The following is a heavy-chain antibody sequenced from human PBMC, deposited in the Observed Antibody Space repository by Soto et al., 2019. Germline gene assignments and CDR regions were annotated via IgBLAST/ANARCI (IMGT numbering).Heavy chain of an antibody. CDR1: GGSFSGYY. J-gene: IGHJ2*01. Sequence: QVQLQQWGAGPLRPLETLSLTCGVSGGSFSGYYWAWIRQSPGKGLEWIGEINDRGSINYNPSLKRRVSISVDTSKSHYSLNLRSLTAADTAVYYCARESHGILNGAPWVWYCDLWGRGTLVTVSS. CDR2: INDRGSI. CDR3: ARESHGILNGAPWVWYCDL. V-gene: IGHV4-34*01. D-gene: IGHD3-9*01.